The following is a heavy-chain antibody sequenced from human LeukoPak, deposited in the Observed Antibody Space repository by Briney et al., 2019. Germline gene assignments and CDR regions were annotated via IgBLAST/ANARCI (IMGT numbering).Heavy chain of an antibody. V-gene: IGHV4-61*02. CDR2: IYTSGST. D-gene: IGHD3-3*01. CDR3: ARGFGVTYNWFDP. Sequence: PSETLSLTCTVSGGSISSGSYYWSWIRQPAGKGLEWIGRIYTSGSTYYNPSLKSRVTISVDTSKNQFSLKLSSVTAADTAVYYCARGFGVTYNWFDPWGQGTLVTVSS. J-gene: IGHJ5*02. CDR1: GGSISSGSYY.